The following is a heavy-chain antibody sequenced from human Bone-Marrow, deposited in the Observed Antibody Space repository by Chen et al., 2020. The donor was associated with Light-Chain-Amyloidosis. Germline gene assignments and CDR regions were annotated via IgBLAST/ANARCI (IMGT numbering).Heavy chain of an antibody. CDR3: ARDGTSTTGIHDY. V-gene: IGHV1-2*02. CDR2: IDPYTGGT. Sequence: QVQLVQSGAEVKKPGASVKVSCKASNYTFTDNYIHWVRQAPGQGLEWMGWIDPYTGGTNYAQRFLGRVTMTSDTSINTAYMTLDSLRIDDTAMYYCARDGTSTTGIHDYWGQGTLVTVSS. J-gene: IGHJ4*02. D-gene: IGHD2-8*01. CDR1: NYTFTDNY.